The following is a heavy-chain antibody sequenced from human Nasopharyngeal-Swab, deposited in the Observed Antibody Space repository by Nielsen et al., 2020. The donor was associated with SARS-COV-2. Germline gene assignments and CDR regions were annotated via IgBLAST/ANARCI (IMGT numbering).Heavy chain of an antibody. D-gene: IGHD6-19*01. V-gene: IGHV4-39*07. CDR2: IYYSGST. CDR1: GGSISSSSYY. Sequence: SETLSLTCTVSGGSISSSSYYWGWIRQPPGKGLEWIGSIYYSGSTYYNPSLKSRVTISVDTSKNQFSLKLSSVTAADTDVYYCARDYDRWLVFDYWGQGTLVTVSS. CDR3: ARDYDRWLVFDY. J-gene: IGHJ4*02.